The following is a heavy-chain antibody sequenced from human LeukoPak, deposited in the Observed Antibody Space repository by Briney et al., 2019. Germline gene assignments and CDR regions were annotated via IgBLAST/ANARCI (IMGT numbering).Heavy chain of an antibody. J-gene: IGHJ4*02. CDR1: GGSVSSGSYY. CDR3: ARDARLHYYFDY. Sequence: SETLSLTCTVSGGSVSSGSYYWSWIRQPAGKGLEWIGRFYTSGSTNYNPSLKSRVTMSIDTSKNQFSLKLSSVTAADTAVYYCARDARLHYYFDYWGQGTLVTVSS. D-gene: IGHD6-25*01. CDR2: FYTSGST. V-gene: IGHV4-61*02.